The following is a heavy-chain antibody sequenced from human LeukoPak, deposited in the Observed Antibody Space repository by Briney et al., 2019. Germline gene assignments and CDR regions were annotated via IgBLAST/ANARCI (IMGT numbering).Heavy chain of an antibody. CDR1: GGSISSYY. V-gene: IGHV4-4*07. D-gene: IGHD6-13*01. J-gene: IGHJ3*02. CDR3: ARVFSSSWAYDAFDI. Sequence: PSETLSLTCTVSGGSISSYYWSWIRQPAGKGLEWIGRIYTSGSTNYNPSLKSRVTMSVDTSKNQFSLKLSSVTAADTAVYYCARVFSSSWAYDAFDIWGQGTMVTVSS. CDR2: IYTSGST.